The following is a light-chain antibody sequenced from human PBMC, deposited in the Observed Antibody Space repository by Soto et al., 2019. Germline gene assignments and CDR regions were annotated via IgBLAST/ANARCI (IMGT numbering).Light chain of an antibody. J-gene: IGKJ2*01. CDR3: QQYYGTPYT. Sequence: DIVMTQSPDSLAVSLGERATLNCKSSQSLLYSSNNKNYLAWYQQKPGQPPKLLIYWASTRESGVPDRFSGSGSGTDFTLTISSLQAKDVAVYYCQQYYGTPYTFGQGTKLEIK. CDR1: QSLLYSSNNKNY. V-gene: IGKV4-1*01. CDR2: WAS.